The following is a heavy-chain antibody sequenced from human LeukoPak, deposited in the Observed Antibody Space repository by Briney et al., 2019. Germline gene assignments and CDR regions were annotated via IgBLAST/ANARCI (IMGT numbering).Heavy chain of an antibody. CDR3: ARPHSIPNRYAFDI. J-gene: IGHJ3*02. CDR1: GFTFSSYA. V-gene: IGHV3-30*14. CDR2: ISYDGSNK. Sequence: GGSLRLSCAASGFTFSSYAMHWVRQAPGKGLEWVAVISYDGSNKYYADSVKGRFTISRDNSKNTLYLQMNSLRAEDTAVYYCARPHSIPNRYAFDIWGQGTMVTVSS. D-gene: IGHD1-14*01.